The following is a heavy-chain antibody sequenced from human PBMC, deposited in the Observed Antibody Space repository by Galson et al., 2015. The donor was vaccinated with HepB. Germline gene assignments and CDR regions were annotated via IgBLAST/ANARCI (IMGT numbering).Heavy chain of an antibody. CDR2: VYYSGTT. CDR3: ASLSLGTTYYARKYFQH. CDR1: GGSISSTSYY. Sequence: SETLSLTCTVSGGSISSTSYYWGWIRQPPGKGLEWIGTVYYSGTTFYNPSLRSRVTISIDTSKNQVSLKLTSVTAADTATYYCASLSLGTTYYARKYFQHWGQGTLVTVSS. V-gene: IGHV4-39*01. J-gene: IGHJ1*01. D-gene: IGHD1-26*01.